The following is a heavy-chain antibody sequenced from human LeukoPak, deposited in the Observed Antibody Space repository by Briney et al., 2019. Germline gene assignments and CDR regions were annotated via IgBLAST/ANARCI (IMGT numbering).Heavy chain of an antibody. CDR3: ARDHPHDYGDLPGDY. Sequence: GASVKVSCKVSGYTLTELSMHWVRQAPGQGLEWMGIINPSGGSTSYAQKFQGRVTMTRDTSTSTVYMELSSLRSEDTAVYYCARDHPHDYGDLPGDYWGQGTLVTVSS. CDR1: GYTLTELS. D-gene: IGHD4-17*01. V-gene: IGHV1-46*01. J-gene: IGHJ4*02. CDR2: INPSGGST.